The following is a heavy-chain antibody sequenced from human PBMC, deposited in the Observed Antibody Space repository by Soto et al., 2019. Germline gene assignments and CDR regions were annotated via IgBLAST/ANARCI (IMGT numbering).Heavy chain of an antibody. Sequence: GGSLRLSCAASGFTFGDYAMQWVRQAPGKGLEWVSAISWNSGSIDYADSVKGRFTISRDNAKNSLYLQMNSLRAEDTALYYCAKSHTTSGWYVTTDYSGPGTRVTVSS. CDR2: ISWNSGSI. D-gene: IGHD6-19*01. CDR3: AKSHTTSGWYVTTDY. CDR1: GFTFGDYA. V-gene: IGHV3-9*01. J-gene: IGHJ4*02.